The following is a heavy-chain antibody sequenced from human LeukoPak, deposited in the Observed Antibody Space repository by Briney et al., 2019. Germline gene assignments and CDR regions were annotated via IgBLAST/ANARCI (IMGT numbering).Heavy chain of an antibody. V-gene: IGHV3-33*01. Sequence: GGSLRLSCAASGFTFSSYGMHWVRQAPGKGLEWVAVIWYDGSNKYYADSVKGRFTISRDNSKNTLYLQMNSLRAEDTAAYYCARTVYDFWSGYSDYWGQGTLVTVSS. CDR2: IWYDGSNK. CDR1: GFTFSSYG. J-gene: IGHJ4*02. CDR3: ARTVYDFWSGYSDY. D-gene: IGHD3-3*01.